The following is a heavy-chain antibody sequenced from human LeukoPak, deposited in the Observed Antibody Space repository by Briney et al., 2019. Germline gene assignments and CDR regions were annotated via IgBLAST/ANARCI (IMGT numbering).Heavy chain of an antibody. D-gene: IGHD2-2*03. V-gene: IGHV4-39*07. Sequence: SETLSLTCTVSGGSISNSSYYWGWIRQPPGKGLDWIGSIYYSGNTYYNPSLMSRVTISVDTSKNQFSLKLSSVTAADTAVYYCARLDFVGPRRLKLDYWGQGTLVTVSS. CDR3: ARLDFVGPRRLKLDY. J-gene: IGHJ4*02. CDR1: GGSISNSSYY. CDR2: IYYSGNT.